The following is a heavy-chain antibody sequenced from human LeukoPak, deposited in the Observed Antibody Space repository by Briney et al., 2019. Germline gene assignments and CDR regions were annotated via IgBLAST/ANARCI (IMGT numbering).Heavy chain of an antibody. CDR3: AKDSSSTPLYFDN. J-gene: IGHJ4*02. D-gene: IGHD6-6*01. Sequence: PGGSLRLSCAASGYTFDDYAMHWVRHAPGKGLEWVSGISWNSGSIGYADSVKGRFTISRDSAKNSLYLQMNSLRAEDTALYYCAKDSSSTPLYFDNGGQGTLVTVS. CDR1: GYTFDDYA. V-gene: IGHV3-9*01. CDR2: ISWNSGSI.